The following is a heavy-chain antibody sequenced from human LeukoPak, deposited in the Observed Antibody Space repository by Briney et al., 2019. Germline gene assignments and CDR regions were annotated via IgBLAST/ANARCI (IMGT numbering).Heavy chain of an antibody. J-gene: IGHJ4*01. CDR1: GFIYSHYG. Sequence: PGRSLRLSCAASGFIYSHYGMHWVRQAPGKGLEWVAVIWSDGSNRFYAGSVKGRFTISRDNSQNTLFLQMNSLRAGDTAMYYCARDAQRGFDYSNSLEYWGHGTLVTVSS. CDR3: ARDAQRGFDYSNSLEY. D-gene: IGHD4-11*01. V-gene: IGHV3-33*01. CDR2: IWSDGSNR.